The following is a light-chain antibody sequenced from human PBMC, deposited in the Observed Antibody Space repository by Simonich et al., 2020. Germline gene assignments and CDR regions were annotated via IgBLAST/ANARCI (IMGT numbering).Light chain of an antibody. CDR2: EGS. CDR3: CSYAGSSTLV. CDR1: SSDVGSYNL. Sequence: QSALTQPASVSGSPGQSLPISCPGTSSDVGSYNLFSWYQQHPGKAPKLMIYEGSKRPSGVSNSFSGSKSGNTASLTISGLQAEDEADYYCCSYAGSSTLVFGGGTKLTVL. J-gene: IGLJ2*01. V-gene: IGLV2-23*01.